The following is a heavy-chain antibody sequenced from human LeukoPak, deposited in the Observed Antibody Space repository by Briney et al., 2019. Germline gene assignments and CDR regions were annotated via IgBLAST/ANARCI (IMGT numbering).Heavy chain of an antibody. V-gene: IGHV3-11*04. CDR3: ARTYDSSGSDAFDI. J-gene: IGHJ3*02. Sequence: PGGSLRLSCAASGFTFSDYYMSWIRQAPGKGLEWVSYISSSGSTIYYADSVKGRFTISRDNAKNSLYLRMNSLRAEDTAVYYCARTYDSSGSDAFDIWGQGTMVTVSS. D-gene: IGHD3-22*01. CDR2: ISSSGSTI. CDR1: GFTFSDYY.